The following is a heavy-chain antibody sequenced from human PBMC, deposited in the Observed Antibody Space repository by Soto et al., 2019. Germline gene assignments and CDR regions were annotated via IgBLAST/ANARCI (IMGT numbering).Heavy chain of an antibody. J-gene: IGHJ3*02. CDR1: GGTFSSYA. V-gene: IGHV1-69*01. CDR2: IIPIFGTA. Sequence: QVQLVQSGAEVKKPGSSVKVSCKASGGTFSSYAISWVRQAPGQGLEWMGGIIPIFGTANYAQKFQGRVTITADESTSTAYMELSSRRSEDTAVYYCARAIQDYDILTGYPKALGFDIWGQGTMVTVSS. D-gene: IGHD3-9*01. CDR3: ARAIQDYDILTGYPKALGFDI.